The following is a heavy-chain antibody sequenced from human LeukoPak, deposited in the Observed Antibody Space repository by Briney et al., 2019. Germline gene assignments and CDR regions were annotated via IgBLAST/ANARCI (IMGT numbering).Heavy chain of an antibody. CDR2: ISAYNGNT. V-gene: IGHV1-18*04. CDR3: ARVVYYDSSGYLDAFDI. CDR1: GYTFTGYY. J-gene: IGHJ3*02. D-gene: IGHD3-22*01. Sequence: ASVKVSCKASGYTFTGYYMHWVRQAPGQGLEWMGWISAYNGNTNYAQKLQGRVTMTTDTSTSTAYMELRSLRSDDTAVYYCARVVYYDSSGYLDAFDIWGQGTMVTVSS.